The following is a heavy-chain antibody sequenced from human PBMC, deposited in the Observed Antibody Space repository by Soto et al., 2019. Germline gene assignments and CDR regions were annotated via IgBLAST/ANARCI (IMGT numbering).Heavy chain of an antibody. V-gene: IGHV3-7*01. D-gene: IGHD3-10*01. CDR3: ARFYVLLLFGESTSGAFDI. CDR1: GFTFSSYW. Sequence: GGSLRLSCAASGFTFSSYWMSWVRQAPGKGLEWVANIKQDGSEKYYVDSVKGRFTISRDNAKNSLYLQMNSLRAEDTAVYYCARFYVLLLFGESTSGAFDIWGQGTMVTVSS. J-gene: IGHJ3*02. CDR2: IKQDGSEK.